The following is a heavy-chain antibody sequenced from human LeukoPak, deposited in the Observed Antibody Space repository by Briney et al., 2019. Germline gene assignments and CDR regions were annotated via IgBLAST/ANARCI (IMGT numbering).Heavy chain of an antibody. D-gene: IGHD5-12*01. Sequence: GGSLRLSCAASGFTFSSYAMHWVRQAPGKGLEWVAVISYDGSNKYYADSVKGRFTISRDNSKNTLYLQMNSLRAEDTAVYYCARAIVATIFHLDYWGQGTLVTVSS. CDR2: ISYDGSNK. V-gene: IGHV3-30-3*01. CDR3: ARAIVATIFHLDY. J-gene: IGHJ4*02. CDR1: GFTFSSYA.